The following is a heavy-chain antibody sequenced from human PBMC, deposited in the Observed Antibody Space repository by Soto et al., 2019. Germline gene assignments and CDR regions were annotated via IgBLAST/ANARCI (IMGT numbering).Heavy chain of an antibody. D-gene: IGHD3-10*01. J-gene: IGHJ5*02. V-gene: IGHV1-69*06. CDR1: EGTFSSHA. Sequence: QVQLEQSGAEVKKPGSSVKVSCKASEGTFSSHAISSARQAPEEGLEWMGGIIPLFGTTNYAQQFQGRITITADKSTSTVFMELISLTSEDTAIYYCAGVYMVRGGDSWFGTWGKGTLVAVSS. CDR2: IIPLFGTT. CDR3: AGVYMVRGGDSWFGT.